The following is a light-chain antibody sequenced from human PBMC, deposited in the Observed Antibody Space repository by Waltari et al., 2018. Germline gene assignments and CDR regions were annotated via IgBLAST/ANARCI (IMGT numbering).Light chain of an antibody. Sequence: DIVMTQSPLPLPVTPGEPASIPSRSSQSLLHSYGYNYLDWYLQKPGQSPQLLIYLGSNRASGVPDRFSGSGSGTDFTLKISRVEAEDVGIYYCMQALQTPRTFGQGTKVEIK. CDR2: LGS. CDR1: QSLLHSYGYNY. V-gene: IGKV2-28*01. J-gene: IGKJ1*01. CDR3: MQALQTPRT.